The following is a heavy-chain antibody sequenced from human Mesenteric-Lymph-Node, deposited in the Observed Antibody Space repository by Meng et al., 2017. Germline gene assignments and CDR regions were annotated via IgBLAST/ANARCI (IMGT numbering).Heavy chain of an antibody. Sequence: GESLKISCAASGFTFSSFGMNWVRQAPGKGLEWVSSISSSSNFIYYADSVKGRFTISRDNAKNSLFLQMNSLRAEDTALYYCARSIMTAAGPFDYWGQGTLVTVSS. V-gene: IGHV3-21*01. J-gene: IGHJ4*02. CDR2: ISSSSNFI. CDR3: ARSIMTAAGPFDY. D-gene: IGHD6-13*01. CDR1: GFTFSSFG.